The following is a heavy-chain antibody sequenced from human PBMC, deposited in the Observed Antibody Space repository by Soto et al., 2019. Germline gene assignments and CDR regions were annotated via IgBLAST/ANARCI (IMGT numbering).Heavy chain of an antibody. V-gene: IGHV1-3*01. CDR1: GGTFSSYA. Sequence: ASVKVSCKASGGTFSSYAISWLRQAPGQRLEWMGWINAGNGNTKYSQKFQGRVTITRDTSASTAYMELSSLRSEDTAVYYCAREILVPASNXFDPWGQGTLVTVSS. J-gene: IGHJ5*02. CDR2: INAGNGNT. D-gene: IGHD2-2*01. CDR3: AREILVPASNXFDP.